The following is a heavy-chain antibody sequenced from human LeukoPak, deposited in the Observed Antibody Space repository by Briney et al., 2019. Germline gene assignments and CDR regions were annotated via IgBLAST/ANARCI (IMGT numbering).Heavy chain of an antibody. D-gene: IGHD1-26*01. CDR3: AAGFSVGATSY. CDR1: GGTFISYA. V-gene: IGHV1-69*04. CDR2: IIPILGIA. J-gene: IGHJ4*02. Sequence: SVKVSCKASGGTFISYAISWVRQAPGQGLEWMGRIIPILGIANYAQKFQGRVTITADKSTSTAYMELSSLRSEDTAVYYCAAGFSVGATSYWGQGTLVTVSS.